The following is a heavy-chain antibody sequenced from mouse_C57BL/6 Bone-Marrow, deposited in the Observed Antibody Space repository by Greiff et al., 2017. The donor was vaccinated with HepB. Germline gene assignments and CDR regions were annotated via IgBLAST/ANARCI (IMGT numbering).Heavy chain of an antibody. V-gene: IGHV1-61*01. J-gene: IGHJ3*01. Sequence: QVQLKQPGAELVRPGSSVKLSCKASGYTFTSYWMDWVKQRPGQGLEWIGNIYPSDSETHYNQKFKDKATLTVDKSSSTAYMQLSSLTSEDSAVYYCARERDDYDWFAYWGQGTLVTVSA. CDR3: ARERDDYDWFAY. CDR1: GYTFTSYW. CDR2: IYPSDSET. D-gene: IGHD2-4*01.